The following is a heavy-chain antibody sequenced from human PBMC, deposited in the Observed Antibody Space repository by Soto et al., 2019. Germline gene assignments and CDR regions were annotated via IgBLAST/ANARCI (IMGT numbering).Heavy chain of an antibody. Sequence: QLVQAGGEVRKPGSSVKVSCKASEGPFNSYVISWVRQAPGQGLEWMGGVLPIYGTANYAPNFQLRVTITADESTRTASMGLSSLRSEDTAVYYCARGRAIASSYPMDDWGQGTRVTVYS. CDR1: EGPFNSYV. V-gene: IGHV1-69*01. J-gene: IGHJ6*02. D-gene: IGHD6-13*01. CDR2: VLPIYGTA. CDR3: ARGRAIASSYPMDD.